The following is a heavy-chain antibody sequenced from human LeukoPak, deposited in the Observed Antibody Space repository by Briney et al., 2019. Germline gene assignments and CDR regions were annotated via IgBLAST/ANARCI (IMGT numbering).Heavy chain of an antibody. CDR1: GYSINSGYY. Sequence: PSETLSLTCTVSGYSINSGYYWAWIRQPPGKGLQWIGSIYHSGSTYYNPSLKSRVTISIDTSKNQFSLKLSSVTAADTAVYYCARGMGRGWLGRGNYFDYWGQGTLVTVSS. CDR2: IYHSGST. D-gene: IGHD6-19*01. J-gene: IGHJ4*02. V-gene: IGHV4-38-2*02. CDR3: ARGMGRGWLGRGNYFDY.